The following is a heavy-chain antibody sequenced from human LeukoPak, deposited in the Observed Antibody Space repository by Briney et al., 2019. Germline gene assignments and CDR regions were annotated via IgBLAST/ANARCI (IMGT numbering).Heavy chain of an antibody. J-gene: IGHJ4*02. V-gene: IGHV3-7*03. CDR1: GFTFSRHW. D-gene: IGHD3-22*01. Sequence: GGSLRLSCAASGFTFSRHWMTWVRQAPGKGLEWVANIKHDGSEKNYVDSVKGRFTISRDNAKNSLYLQMNSLRAEDTAVYYCATPLDYYDRSDSHQGGDWGQGTLVTVSS. CDR2: IKHDGSEK. CDR3: ATPLDYYDRSDSHQGGD.